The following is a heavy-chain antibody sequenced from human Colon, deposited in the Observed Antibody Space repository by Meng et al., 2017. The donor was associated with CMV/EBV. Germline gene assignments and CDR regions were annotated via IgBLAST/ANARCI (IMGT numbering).Heavy chain of an antibody. J-gene: IGHJ4*02. CDR1: GFVFSTSA. Sequence: CAASGFVFSTSAMGWVRQAPGKGLEWVSSTTGSGDSTYYADSVKGRFTISRDNSKNTLYLQMNSLRAEDTAIYYCTKGRGLLASASNYWGQGTLVTVSS. CDR2: TTGSGDST. V-gene: IGHV3-23*01. D-gene: IGHD1-26*01. CDR3: TKGRGLLASASNY.